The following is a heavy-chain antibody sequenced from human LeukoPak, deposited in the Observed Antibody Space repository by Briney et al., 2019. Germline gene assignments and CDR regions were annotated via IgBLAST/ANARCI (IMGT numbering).Heavy chain of an antibody. CDR3: ARVTYYYDSSGPPSGAFDI. D-gene: IGHD3-22*01. Sequence: ASVKVSCKASGYTFTSYDINWVRQATGQGLEWMGWMNPNSGNTGYAQKFQGRVTMTRNTSISTAYMELSSLRSEDTAVYYCARVTYYYDSSGPPSGAFDIWGQGTMVTVSS. V-gene: IGHV1-8*01. J-gene: IGHJ3*02. CDR1: GYTFTSYD. CDR2: MNPNSGNT.